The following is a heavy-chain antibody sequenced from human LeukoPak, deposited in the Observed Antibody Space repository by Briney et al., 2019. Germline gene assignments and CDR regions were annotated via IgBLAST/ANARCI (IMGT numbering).Heavy chain of an antibody. D-gene: IGHD3-3*01. CDR2: INTNTGNP. Sequence: ASVKVSCKASGYTFTSYAMNWVRQAPGQGLEWMAWINTNTGNPTYAQGFTGRFVFSLDTSVSTAYLQISSLKAEDTAVYYCARDLSITIFGVATFDYWGQGTLVTVSS. CDR3: ARDLSITIFGVATFDY. CDR1: GYTFTSYA. V-gene: IGHV7-4-1*02. J-gene: IGHJ4*02.